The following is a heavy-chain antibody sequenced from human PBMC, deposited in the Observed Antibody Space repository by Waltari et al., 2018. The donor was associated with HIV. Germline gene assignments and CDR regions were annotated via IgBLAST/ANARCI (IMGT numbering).Heavy chain of an antibody. CDR3: ARRQAPYWYFDL. CDR2: ISSSNNNV. J-gene: IGHJ2*01. V-gene: IGHV3-21*01. CDR1: GFYFRRYN. Sequence: HLVESGGGLVKAGGALRLSCAASGFYFRRYNMNWVRQVPGKGLEWVSSISSSNNNVFYGDSVKGRFTISRDNAKKSLFLQMNSLRGEDTAIYYCARRQAPYWYFDLWGRGTLVTVSS.